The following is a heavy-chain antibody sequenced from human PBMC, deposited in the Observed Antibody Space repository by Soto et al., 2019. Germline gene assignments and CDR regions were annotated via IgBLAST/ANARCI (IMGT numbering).Heavy chain of an antibody. CDR1: GFTFSSYG. J-gene: IGHJ4*02. D-gene: IGHD3-22*01. V-gene: IGHV3-30*18. Sequence: PGGSLRLSCAASGFTFSSYGMYWVRQAPGKGLEWVAVISYDGSNKYYADSVKGRFTISRDNSKNTLYLQMNSLRAEDTAVYYCAKDRDSSGYGSYYFDYWGQGTLVTVSS. CDR2: ISYDGSNK. CDR3: AKDRDSSGYGSYYFDY.